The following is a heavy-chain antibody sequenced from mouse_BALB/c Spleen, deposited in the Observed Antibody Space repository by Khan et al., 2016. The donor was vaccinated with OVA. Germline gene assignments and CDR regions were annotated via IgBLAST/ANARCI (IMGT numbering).Heavy chain of an antibody. D-gene: IGHD1-1*01. J-gene: IGHJ3*01. CDR3: ACELRGFAY. V-gene: IGHV3-8*02. CDR2: ISYSGNT. Sequence: VQLKESGPSLVKPSQTLSLTCSVTGDSITRGYWNWIRKFPGNKLDYMGYISYSGNTYCNPSLKSRISITRDTSKNQYYLQLNSVTTEDTATYYCACELRGFAYWGQETLVTVSA. CDR1: GDSITRGY.